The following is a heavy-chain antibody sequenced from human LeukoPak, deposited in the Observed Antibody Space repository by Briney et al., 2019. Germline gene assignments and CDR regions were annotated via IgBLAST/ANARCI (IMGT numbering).Heavy chain of an antibody. J-gene: IGHJ5*02. V-gene: IGHV4-34*01. CDR3: ARGNRVVVITWSSLPLTRAGFDP. CDR2: IYYSGSTNSGST. Sequence: SETLSLTCDVYGGSLSGCYWSWICQPPGKGLEWIGYIYYSGSTNSGSTNYNPSLKSRVTISVDTSKNQFSLKLSSVTAADTAVYYCARGNRVVVITWSSLPLTRAGFDPWGQGTLVTVSS. CDR1: GGSLSGCY. D-gene: IGHD3-22*01.